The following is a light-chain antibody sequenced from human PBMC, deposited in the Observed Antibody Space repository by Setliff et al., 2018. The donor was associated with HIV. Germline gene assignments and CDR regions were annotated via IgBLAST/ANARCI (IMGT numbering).Light chain of an antibody. CDR1: NSNIGSNT. J-gene: IGLJ1*01. Sequence: QSVLTQPPSASAIPGQRATISCSGSNSNIGSNTVNWYQQLPGTAPKLLIYSNNQRPSGVPDRFSGSKSGTSASLAISGLQSEDEADYYCAAWDDRLTIYVFGTGTKVTVL. CDR2: SNN. V-gene: IGLV1-44*01. CDR3: AAWDDRLTIYV.